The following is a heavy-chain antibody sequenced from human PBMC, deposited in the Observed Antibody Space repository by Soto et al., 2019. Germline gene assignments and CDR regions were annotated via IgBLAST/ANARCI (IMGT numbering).Heavy chain of an antibody. CDR1: GYTLTELS. Sequence: ASVKVSCKVSGYTLTELSMHWVRQAPXKGLEWMGGFDPEDGETIYAQKFQGRVTMTEDTSTDTAYMELSSLRSEDTAVYYCATDGYYGSGSYQTDNWFDPWGQGTLVTVSS. J-gene: IGHJ5*02. CDR3: ATDGYYGSGSYQTDNWFDP. CDR2: FDPEDGET. D-gene: IGHD3-10*01. V-gene: IGHV1-24*01.